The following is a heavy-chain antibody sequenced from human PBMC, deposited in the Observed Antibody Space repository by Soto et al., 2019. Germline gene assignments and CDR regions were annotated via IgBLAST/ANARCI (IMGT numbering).Heavy chain of an antibody. Sequence: SVKVSCKASGGTFSSYAISWVRQALGQGLEWMGGIIPIFGTANYAQKFQGRVTITADKSTSTAYMELSSLRSEDTAVYYCARGRSSGYRDAFDIWGQGTMVTVSS. CDR1: GGTFSSYA. D-gene: IGHD3-22*01. CDR3: ARGRSSGYRDAFDI. J-gene: IGHJ3*02. CDR2: IIPIFGTA. V-gene: IGHV1-69*06.